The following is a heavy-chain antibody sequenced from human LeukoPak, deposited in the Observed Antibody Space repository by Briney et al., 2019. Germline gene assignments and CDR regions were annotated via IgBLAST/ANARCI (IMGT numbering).Heavy chain of an antibody. D-gene: IGHD6-19*01. CDR3: AKDSSGYLSRTSDI. J-gene: IGHJ3*02. CDR2: ISWDSGTI. CDR1: GLTFDDYA. V-gene: IGHV3-9*01. Sequence: PGGSLRLSCAASGLTFDDYAMHWVRQAPGKGLEWVSCISWDSGTIAYADSVKGRFTISRDNADNSLYLQMNSLRAEDTALYYCAKDSSGYLSRTSDIWGQGTMVTVSS.